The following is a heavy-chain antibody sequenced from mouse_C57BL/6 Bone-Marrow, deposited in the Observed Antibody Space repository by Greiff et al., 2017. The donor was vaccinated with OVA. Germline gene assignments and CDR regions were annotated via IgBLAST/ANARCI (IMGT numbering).Heavy chain of an antibody. CDR1: GYTFTDYY. Sequence: EVQLQESGPVLVKPGASVKMSCKASGYTFTDYYMNWVKQSHGKSLEWIGVINPYNGGTSYNQKFKGKATLTVDKSSSTAYMELNSLTSEDSAVYYCARGGDYGHFDYWGQGTTLTVSS. J-gene: IGHJ2*01. D-gene: IGHD2-4*01. V-gene: IGHV1-19*01. CDR2: INPYNGGT. CDR3: ARGGDYGHFDY.